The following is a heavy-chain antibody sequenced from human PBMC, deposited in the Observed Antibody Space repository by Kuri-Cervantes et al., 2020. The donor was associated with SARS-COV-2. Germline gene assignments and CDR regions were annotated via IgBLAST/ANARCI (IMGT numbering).Heavy chain of an antibody. Sequence: ASVKVSCKASGYTFTSYYMHWVRQAPGQGLEWMGIINPSGGSTSYAQKFQGRVTMTRDTSTSTVYMELSSLRSEDTAVYYCARVGYYTNGVCYNWFDPWAREPWSPSPQ. V-gene: IGHV1-46*01. J-gene: IGHJ5*02. CDR3: ARVGYYTNGVCYNWFDP. D-gene: IGHD2-8*01. CDR2: INPSGGST. CDR1: GYTFTSYY.